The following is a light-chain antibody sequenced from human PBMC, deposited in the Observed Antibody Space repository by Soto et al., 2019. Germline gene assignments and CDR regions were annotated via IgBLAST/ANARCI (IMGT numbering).Light chain of an antibody. CDR1: QSVGRNY. Sequence: MVLTQAPGTLSLSPGESATLSCRASQSVGRNYLAWFQHKPAQAPRLLIYDASNRATGDPDRFSGSGSGTDFTLSVTRLEPEDFAVYYCHQYAVSPLTFGGGTTVEIK. CDR3: HQYAVSPLT. J-gene: IGKJ4*01. V-gene: IGKV3-20*01. CDR2: DAS.